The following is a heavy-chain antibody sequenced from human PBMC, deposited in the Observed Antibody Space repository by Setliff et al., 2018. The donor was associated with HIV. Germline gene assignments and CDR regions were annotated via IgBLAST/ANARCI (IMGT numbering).Heavy chain of an antibody. CDR2: IIPMYEIT. Sequence: SVKVSCKASGDTFRSHAFSWVRQAPGQGLEWMGGIIPMYEITNYAQKFQGRVTITADESTTTAYMELRGLKSDDTAVYYCARRRCSRTSCSAGDGEYYYGMDVWGPGTTVTSP. J-gene: IGHJ6*02. D-gene: IGHD2-2*01. CDR1: GDTFRSHA. CDR3: ARRRCSRTSCSAGDGEYYYGMDV. V-gene: IGHV1-69*13.